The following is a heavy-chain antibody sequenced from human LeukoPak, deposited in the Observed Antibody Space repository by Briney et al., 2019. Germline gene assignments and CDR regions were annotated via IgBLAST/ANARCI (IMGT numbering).Heavy chain of an antibody. CDR1: GYTFTSYA. Sequence: ASVRVSCKASGYTFTSYAMHWVRQAPGQRLEWMGWINAGNGNTKYSQKFQGRVTITRDTSASTAYMELSSLRSEDTAVYYCARDSGEMATISYYFDYWGQGTLVTVSS. D-gene: IGHD5-24*01. V-gene: IGHV1-3*01. J-gene: IGHJ4*02. CDR2: INAGNGNT. CDR3: ARDSGEMATISYYFDY.